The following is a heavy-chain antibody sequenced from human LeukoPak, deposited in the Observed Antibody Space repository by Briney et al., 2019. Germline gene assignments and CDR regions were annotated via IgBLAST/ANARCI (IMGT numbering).Heavy chain of an antibody. V-gene: IGHV3-48*03. CDR2: ISSSGSTI. CDR3: AREQYYYDSSGCVDY. D-gene: IGHD3-22*01. CDR1: GFTFSRYE. J-gene: IGHJ4*02. Sequence: GGSLRLSCAASGFTFSRYEMNWVRQAPGKGLEWVSYISSSGSTIYYADSVKGRFTISRDNAKNSLYLQMNSLRAEDTAVYYCAREQYYYDSSGCVDYWGQGTLVTVSS.